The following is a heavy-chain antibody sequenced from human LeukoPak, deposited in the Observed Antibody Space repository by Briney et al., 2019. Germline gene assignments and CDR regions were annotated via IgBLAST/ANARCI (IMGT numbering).Heavy chain of an antibody. Sequence: ASVKVSCTASGYTFTSYYMHWVRQAPGQGLEWVGIINPNAGSTSYAQKLQGRVTLTRDTSTSTVYMELSSLRFEDMAVYYCARPPDNYGIDDYWGQGTLVTVSS. CDR2: INPNAGST. D-gene: IGHD5-18*01. J-gene: IGHJ4*02. CDR3: ARPPDNYGIDDY. CDR1: GYTFTSYY. V-gene: IGHV1-46*01.